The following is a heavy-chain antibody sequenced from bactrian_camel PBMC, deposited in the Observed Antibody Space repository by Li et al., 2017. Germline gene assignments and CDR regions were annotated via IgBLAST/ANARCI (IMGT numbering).Heavy chain of an antibody. CDR1: GYIMSSYC. CDR3: AADWCWPDASAADLTN. D-gene: IGHD7*01. Sequence: HVQLVESGGGSVQAGGSLRLSCEISGYIMSSYCYGWFRQAPSKEREGVALIHNDGRISYPDSVKGRFTISRDSTKNTLYLQMNSLKPEDTAMYYCAADWCWPDASAADLTNRGQGTQVTVS. CDR2: IHNDGRI. J-gene: IGHJ4*01. V-gene: IGHV3S57*01.